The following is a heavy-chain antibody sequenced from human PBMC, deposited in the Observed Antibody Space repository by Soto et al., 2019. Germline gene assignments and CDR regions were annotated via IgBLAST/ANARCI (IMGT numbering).Heavy chain of an antibody. V-gene: IGHV2-5*01. D-gene: IGHD6-13*01. CDR2: INWNDVK. CDR1: GFSLSTSGVG. J-gene: IGHJ5*02. Sequence: SRPTLVNPTQTLTLTCTFSGFSLSTSGVGVGWIRQPPGKALESFALINWNDVKRYSPSLKSRLTITKETPKNQVVLTMTNMDPVDTATYYCAHRRSGAAAGTGFDPWGQGTLVTVSS. CDR3: AHRRSGAAAGTGFDP.